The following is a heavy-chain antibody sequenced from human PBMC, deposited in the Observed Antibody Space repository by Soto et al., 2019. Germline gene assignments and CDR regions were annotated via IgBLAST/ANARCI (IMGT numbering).Heavy chain of an antibody. CDR3: AKRRGAGGHFDY. CDR2: VSIGGST. Sequence: GGALRLCCAASGVTFSSYAMGWVRQGPGKGLEWVAVVSIGGSTHYADSVRGRFTISRDNSKNTLSLQMNSLTAEDTAVYFCAKRRGAGGHFDYWGQGALVPVSS. V-gene: IGHV3-23*01. D-gene: IGHD2-15*01. J-gene: IGHJ4*02. CDR1: GVTFSSYA.